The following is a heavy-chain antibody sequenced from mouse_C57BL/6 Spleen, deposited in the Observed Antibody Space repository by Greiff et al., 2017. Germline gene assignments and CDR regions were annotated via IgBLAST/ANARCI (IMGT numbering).Heavy chain of an antibody. CDR3: ASNWPYYAMDY. CDR1: GFTFSDYG. CDR2: ISSGSSTI. Sequence: EVNVVESGGGLVKPGGSLKLSCAASGFTFSDYGMHWVRQAPEKGLEWVAYISSGSSTIYYADTVKGRFTISRDNAENTLFLQMTSLRSEDTAMYYCASNWPYYAMDYWGQGTSVTVSS. D-gene: IGHD4-1*01. J-gene: IGHJ4*01. V-gene: IGHV5-17*01.